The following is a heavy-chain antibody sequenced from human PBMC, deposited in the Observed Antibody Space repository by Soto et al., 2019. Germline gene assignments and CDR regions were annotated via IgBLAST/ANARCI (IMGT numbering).Heavy chain of an antibody. CDR3: AITQGFMDV. V-gene: IGHV6-1*01. CDR1: GDSVSSNSAA. J-gene: IGHJ6*02. Sequence: PSQTLSLTCAISGDSVSSNSAAWNWIRQSPSRGLEWLGRTYFRSKWYNEYAVFVRGRITINPDTSKNQFALQLNSVTPEDTAVYYRAITQGFMDVGGQGXTVTVSS. CDR2: TYFRSKWYN.